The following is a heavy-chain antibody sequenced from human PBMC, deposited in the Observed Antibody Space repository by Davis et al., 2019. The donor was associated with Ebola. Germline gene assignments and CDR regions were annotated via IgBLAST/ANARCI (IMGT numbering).Heavy chain of an antibody. Sequence: AASVKVSCKASGSTFTDYYLHWVRQARGQGLEWLGRIDPNTGGTKNAQKFQGRVTLTRDTSISTAYMEVSRLTSDDTAVYYCAREGLFKWNYDHWGQGTLVTVSS. CDR3: AREGLFKWNYDH. V-gene: IGHV1-2*06. CDR1: GSTFTDYY. D-gene: IGHD1-7*01. CDR2: IDPNTGGT. J-gene: IGHJ5*02.